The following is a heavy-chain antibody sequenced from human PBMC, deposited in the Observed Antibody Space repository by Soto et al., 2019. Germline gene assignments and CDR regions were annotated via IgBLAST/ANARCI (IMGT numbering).Heavy chain of an antibody. J-gene: IGHJ3*02. CDR1: GGSISSSSYY. V-gene: IGHV4-39*01. D-gene: IGHD6-6*01. CDR2: IYYSGST. Sequence: SETLSLTCTVSGGSISSSSYYWGWIRQPPGKGLEWIGSIYYSGSTYYNPSLKSRVTISVDTSKNQFSLKLSSVTAADTAVYYCARPPSSIAALTPNDAFDIWGQGTMVTVSS. CDR3: ARPPSSIAALTPNDAFDI.